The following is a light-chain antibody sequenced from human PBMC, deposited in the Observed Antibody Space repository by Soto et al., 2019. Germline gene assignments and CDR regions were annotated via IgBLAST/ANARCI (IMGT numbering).Light chain of an antibody. J-gene: IGLJ3*02. Sequence: QSALTQPASVSGSPGQWITISCTGSSSDVGSYDRVSWYQQYPGKAPTLMIYEVNKRSSGISNRFSGSNSGNTASLTISGLQAEDEDHYYCSSSLGGPTWVFGGGTKVTVL. CDR2: EVN. CDR3: SSSLGGPTWV. V-gene: IGLV2-23*02. CDR1: SSDVGSYDR.